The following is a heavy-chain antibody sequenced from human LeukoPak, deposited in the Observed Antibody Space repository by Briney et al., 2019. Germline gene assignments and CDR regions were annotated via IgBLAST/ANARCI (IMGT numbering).Heavy chain of an antibody. V-gene: IGHV3-33*01. CDR2: IWYDGSNK. CDR3: ARVGRSGWYEGDY. Sequence: GRSLRLSCAASGFTFSSYGMHWVRQAPGKGLEWVAVIWYDGSNKYYADSVKGRFTISRDNSKNTLYLQMNSLRAEDTAVYYCARVGRSGWYEGDYWDQGTLVTVSS. CDR1: GFTFSSYG. J-gene: IGHJ4*02. D-gene: IGHD6-19*01.